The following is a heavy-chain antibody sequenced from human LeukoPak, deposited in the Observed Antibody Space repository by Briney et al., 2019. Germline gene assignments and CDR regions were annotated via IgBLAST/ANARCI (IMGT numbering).Heavy chain of an antibody. CDR2: FDPEDGET. CDR3: ATDSPAITIFGVAADAFDI. V-gene: IGHV1-24*01. Sequence: GASVKVSCKVSGYTLTELAMHWVRQAPGKGLEWMGGFDPEDGETIYAQKFQGRVTMTADTSTATAYMELSSLKSEDTAVYYCATDSPAITIFGVAADAFDIWGQGTMVTVSS. J-gene: IGHJ3*02. D-gene: IGHD3-3*01. CDR1: GYTLTELA.